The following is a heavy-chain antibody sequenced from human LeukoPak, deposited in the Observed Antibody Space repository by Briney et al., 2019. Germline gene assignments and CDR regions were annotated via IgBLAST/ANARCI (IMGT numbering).Heavy chain of an antibody. J-gene: IGHJ4*02. V-gene: IGHV1-2*02. CDR2: INPNSGGT. CDR1: GYTFTGYY. Sequence: GASVKLSCKASGYTFTGYYMHWVRQAPGQGLEWMGWINPNSGGTNYAQTFQGRVTMTRDTSISTAYMELSRLRSDDTAVYYCARDGDVYDSSGCQDYWGQGTLVTVS. D-gene: IGHD3-22*01. CDR3: ARDGDVYDSSGCQDY.